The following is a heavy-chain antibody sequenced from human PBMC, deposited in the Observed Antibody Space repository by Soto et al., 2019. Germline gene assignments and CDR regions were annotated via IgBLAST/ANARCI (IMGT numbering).Heavy chain of an antibody. D-gene: IGHD4-4*01. CDR2: IRYDGCIL. CDR3: TKEHSNYPDNWFDP. J-gene: IGHJ5*02. Sequence: PGGSLSLSCAASGVIFSGYGMHWVRQAPGKGLEWVAVIRYDGCILYYADSVKGRFTISRDNSKNTLYLQMNSLRAEDTAIYYCTKEHSNYPDNWFDPWGQGTRVTVSS. CDR1: GVIFSGYG. V-gene: IGHV3-30*02.